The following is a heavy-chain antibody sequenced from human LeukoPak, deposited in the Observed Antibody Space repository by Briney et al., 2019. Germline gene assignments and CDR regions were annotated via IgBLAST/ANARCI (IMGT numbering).Heavy chain of an antibody. CDR1: GGSFSGYY. D-gene: IGHD3-22*01. Sequence: SETLSLTCAVYGGSFSGYYWSWIRLPPGKGLEWIGEINHSGSTNYNPSLKSRVTISVDTSKNQFSLKLSSVTAADTAVYYCARLVVTAWSFDYWGQGTLVTVSS. V-gene: IGHV4-34*01. J-gene: IGHJ4*02. CDR2: INHSGST. CDR3: ARLVVTAWSFDY.